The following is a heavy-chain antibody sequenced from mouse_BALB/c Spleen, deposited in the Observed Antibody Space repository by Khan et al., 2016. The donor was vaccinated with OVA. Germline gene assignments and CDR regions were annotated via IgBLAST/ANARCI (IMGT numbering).Heavy chain of an antibody. CDR1: GYSITTDYA. Sequence: DVKLQESGPGLVKPSQSLSLTCTVTGYSITTDYAWNRIRQFPGNKLEWMGYISYSGNTKYNPSLKSRISITRDTSKNQFFLQLKSVTTEDTARYYCARVDGGDFDYWGQGTTLTVSS. V-gene: IGHV3-2*02. CDR3: ARVDGGDFDY. CDR2: ISYSGNT. J-gene: IGHJ2*01. D-gene: IGHD2-3*01.